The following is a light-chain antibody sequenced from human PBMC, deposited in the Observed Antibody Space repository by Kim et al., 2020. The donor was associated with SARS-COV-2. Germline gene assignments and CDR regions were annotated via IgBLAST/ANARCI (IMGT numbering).Light chain of an antibody. CDR2: EDD. Sequence: GKTVTHACTRSSGSIDDNYVQWYQQRPGGVPTTVIYEDDQRPSGVSDRFSGSIDNSSNSASLTISGLKTEDEADYYCQSYNRSNVVFGGGTQLTVL. CDR3: QSYNRSNVV. V-gene: IGLV6-57*03. CDR1: SGSIDDNY. J-gene: IGLJ2*01.